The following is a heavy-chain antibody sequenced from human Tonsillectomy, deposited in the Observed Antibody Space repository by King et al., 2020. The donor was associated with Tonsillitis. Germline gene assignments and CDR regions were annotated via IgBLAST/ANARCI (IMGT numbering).Heavy chain of an antibody. CDR1: GYTFTSYY. CDR3: ARDSYGDFDFDY. J-gene: IGHJ4*02. V-gene: IGHV1-46*01. D-gene: IGHD4-17*01. Sequence: VQLVESGAEVKKPGASVKVSCKASGYTFTSYYMHWVRQAPGKGLEWMGIINPSGGSTSYAQKFQGRVTMTRDTSTSTVYMELSSLRSEDTAVYYCARDSYGDFDFDYWGQGTLVTVSS. CDR2: INPSGGST.